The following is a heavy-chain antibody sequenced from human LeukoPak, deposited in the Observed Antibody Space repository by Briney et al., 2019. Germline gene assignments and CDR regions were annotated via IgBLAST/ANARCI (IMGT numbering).Heavy chain of an antibody. CDR3: AKVTGDYYDTSGAFDY. Sequence: PGGSLRLSCAASGLIFSSYGMHWDRQAPGRGLEWVARIWHDGSNDDYADSVKGRFTISRDNSKNTLYLQMNSLRAEDTAIYYCAKVTGDYYDTSGAFDYWGQGTPVTVSS. CDR2: IWHDGSND. CDR1: GLIFSSYG. D-gene: IGHD3-22*01. J-gene: IGHJ4*02. V-gene: IGHV3-33*06.